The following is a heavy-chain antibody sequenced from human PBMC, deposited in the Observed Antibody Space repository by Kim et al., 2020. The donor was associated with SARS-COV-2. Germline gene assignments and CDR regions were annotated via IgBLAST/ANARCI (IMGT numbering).Heavy chain of an antibody. Sequence: SETLSLTCTVSGGSISSGSYYWSWIRQPAGKGLEWIGRIYTSGSTNYNPSLKSRVTISVDTSKNQFSLKLSSVTAADTAVYYCASCATVVTQCGLWGQGTLVTVSS. D-gene: IGHD4-17*01. J-gene: IGHJ4*02. CDR2: IYTSGST. V-gene: IGHV4-61*02. CDR3: ASCATVVTQCGL. CDR1: GGSISSGSYY.